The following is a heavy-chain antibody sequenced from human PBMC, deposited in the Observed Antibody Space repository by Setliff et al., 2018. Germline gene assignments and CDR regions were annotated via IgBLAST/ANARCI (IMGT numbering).Heavy chain of an antibody. CDR3: ARNPDFLQYSFDL. J-gene: IGHJ2*01. Sequence: SETLSLTCTVSGGSISNSTFYWGWIRQPPGKGLEWIGSINYYGSIFDDGTTYSTYYNPSLKSRATISIDTSKSQLSLKLSSMTAADTALYYCARNPDFLQYSFDLWGRGTLVTVS. V-gene: IGHV4-39*07. CDR1: GGSISNSTFY. CDR2: INYYGSIFDDGTTYST. D-gene: IGHD5-12*01.